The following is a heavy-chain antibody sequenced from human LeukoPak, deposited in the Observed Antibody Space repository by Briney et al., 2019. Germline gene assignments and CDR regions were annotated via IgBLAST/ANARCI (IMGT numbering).Heavy chain of an antibody. Sequence: ASVKVSCKASGYTFTSYATNWVRQAPGQGLEWMGWINTNTGNPTYAQGFTGRFVFSLDTSVSTAYLQISSLKAEDTAVYYCARDKWYSNQLYYYYYYMDVWGKGTTVTVSS. CDR1: GYTFTSYA. D-gene: IGHD4-11*01. J-gene: IGHJ6*03. CDR2: INTNTGNP. CDR3: ARDKWYSNQLYYYYYYMDV. V-gene: IGHV7-4-1*02.